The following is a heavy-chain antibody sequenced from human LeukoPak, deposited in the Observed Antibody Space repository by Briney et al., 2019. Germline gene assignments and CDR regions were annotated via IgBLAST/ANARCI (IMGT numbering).Heavy chain of an antibody. V-gene: IGHV3-30*04. Sequence: GGSLRLSCAASGFTFSSYALHWVRQAPGKGLEWVAIISYDGSDNYSADSVKGRFTISRDNSKNTLYLQMNSLRTGDTAVYCCARDQGATLVRGVTPYLDYWGQGTLVSVSS. D-gene: IGHD3-10*01. CDR1: GFTFSSYA. CDR3: ARDQGATLVRGVTPYLDY. CDR2: ISYDGSDN. J-gene: IGHJ4*02.